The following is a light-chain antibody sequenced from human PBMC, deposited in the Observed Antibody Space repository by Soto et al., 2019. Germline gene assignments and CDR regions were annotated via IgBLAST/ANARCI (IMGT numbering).Light chain of an antibody. CDR1: SSDVGGYNY. V-gene: IGLV2-14*01. J-gene: IGLJ3*02. CDR3: SSYTRSSRPV. Sequence: QSALTQPDSVSGSPGQSITISCTGTSSDVGGYNYVSWYQQHPGTAPKLMIYEVSNRPSGVSNRFSGSKSGNTASLTISGLQAEDEADYYCSSYTRSSRPVFGVGTQLTVL. CDR2: EVS.